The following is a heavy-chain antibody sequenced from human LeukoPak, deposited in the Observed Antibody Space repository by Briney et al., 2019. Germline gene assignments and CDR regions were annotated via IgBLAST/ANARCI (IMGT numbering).Heavy chain of an antibody. J-gene: IGHJ4*02. CDR3: ARGGKRWLQFRSVARPYYFDY. D-gene: IGHD5-24*01. V-gene: IGHV1-2*02. CDR2: INPNSGGT. CDR1: GYTFTGYY. Sequence: ASVKVSCKASGYTFTGYYMHWVRQDPGQGLEWMGWINPNSGGTNYAQKFQGRVTMTRDTSISTAYMELSRLRSDDTAVYYCARGGKRWLQFRSVARPYYFDYWGQGTLVTVSS.